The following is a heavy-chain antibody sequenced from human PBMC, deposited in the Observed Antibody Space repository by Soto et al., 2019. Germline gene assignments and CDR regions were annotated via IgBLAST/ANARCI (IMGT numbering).Heavy chain of an antibody. J-gene: IGHJ6*02. V-gene: IGHV1-2*02. D-gene: IGHD1-26*01. CDR3: AKGGAIVAAGTRVYLYNAMDV. Sequence: SVKVSCKASGYTFTGYYVHWVRQAPGQGLEWMGWINPNSGDTYLAQRFQGRVTMNRDTSIGTAYMELRGLTPDDTAEYYCAKGGAIVAAGTRVYLYNAMDVWGQGTTVTVSS. CDR2: INPNSGDT. CDR1: GYTFTGYY.